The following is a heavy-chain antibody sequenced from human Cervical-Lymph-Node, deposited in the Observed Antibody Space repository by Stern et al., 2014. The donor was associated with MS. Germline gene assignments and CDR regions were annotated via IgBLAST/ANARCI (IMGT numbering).Heavy chain of an antibody. J-gene: IGHJ6*02. V-gene: IGHV1-69*01. CDR3: ASPVTMTVGAMDV. D-gene: IGHD4-17*01. Sequence: VQLVESEAEVRKPGSSVKVSCKASGGTFSSYPFNWVRQAPGQGLEWMGGIIPLFGTANYAQKFQGRVTITADESTSTAYMELSSLRSEDTAVYYCASPVTMTVGAMDVWGQGTTVTVSS. CDR1: GGTFSSYP. CDR2: IIPLFGTA.